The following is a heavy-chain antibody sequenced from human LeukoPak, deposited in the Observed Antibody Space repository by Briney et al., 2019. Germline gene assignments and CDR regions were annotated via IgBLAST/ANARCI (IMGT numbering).Heavy chain of an antibody. D-gene: IGHD3-16*01. Sequence: PGGSLRLSCAASGFTVSSNYMGWLRQAPGKGLEWVASISSTNTYIKYADSVKGRFTISRDNTKNSVFLQMNSQTGEDTAVYYCAREGGDAFDIWGQGTMVTVSS. CDR2: ISSTNTYI. V-gene: IGHV3-21*01. CDR3: AREGGDAFDI. CDR1: GFTVSSNY. J-gene: IGHJ3*02.